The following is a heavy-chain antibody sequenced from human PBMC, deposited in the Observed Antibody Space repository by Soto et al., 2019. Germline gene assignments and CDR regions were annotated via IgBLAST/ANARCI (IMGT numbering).Heavy chain of an antibody. CDR2: IIPLFGTA. Sequence: AASVKVSCKASGGTFNNYVITWARQAPGQGLEWMGGIIPLFGTANYAQRFQGRLAITADESTNTAYMELNTLKSEDTAVYYCAKSSRRHCRGETCYENWFDTWGQGTLVTVSS. CDR1: GGTFNNYV. J-gene: IGHJ5*02. CDR3: AKSSRRHCRGETCYENWFDT. V-gene: IGHV1-69*13. D-gene: IGHD2-21*01.